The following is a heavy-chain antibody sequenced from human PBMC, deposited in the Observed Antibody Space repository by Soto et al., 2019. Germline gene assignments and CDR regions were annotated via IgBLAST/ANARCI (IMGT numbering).Heavy chain of an antibody. J-gene: IGHJ5*02. CDR3: ARGPHPEYSSSLLVWFDP. V-gene: IGHV1-24*01. Sequence: GASVKVSCKVSGYTLTELSMHWVRQAPGKGLEWMGGFDPEDGETIYAQKFQGRVTMTRDTSTSTVYMELSSLRSEDTAVYYCARGPHPEYSSSLLVWFDPWGQGTLVTVSS. D-gene: IGHD6-13*01. CDR1: GYTLTELS. CDR2: FDPEDGET.